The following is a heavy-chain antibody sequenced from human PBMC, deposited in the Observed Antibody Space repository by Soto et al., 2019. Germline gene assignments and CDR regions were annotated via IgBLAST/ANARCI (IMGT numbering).Heavy chain of an antibody. CDR2: INPSGGST. CDR1: GYTFTSYY. CDR3: ARDPGPYYYDSSGYYGLDF. D-gene: IGHD3-22*01. Sequence: ASVKVSCKASGYTFTSYYMHWVRQAPGQGLEWMGIINPSGGSTSYAQKFQGRVTMTRDTSTSTAYMELRSLRSDDTAVYYCARDPGPYYYDSSGYYGLDFWGQGVLVTVSS. V-gene: IGHV1-46*01. J-gene: IGHJ4*02.